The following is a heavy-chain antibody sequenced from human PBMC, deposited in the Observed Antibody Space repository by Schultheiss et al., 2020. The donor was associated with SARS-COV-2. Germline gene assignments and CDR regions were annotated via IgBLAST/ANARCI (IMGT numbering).Heavy chain of an antibody. CDR1: GFTFSSSW. D-gene: IGHD3-3*01. V-gene: IGHV3-74*01. Sequence: GGSLRLSCAASGFTFSSSWMHWVRQAPGKGLVWVSRISSDGSGTTYADSVGGRFTISRDNAKNSLYLQMNSLRAEDTAVYYCARYDFWSGYYYYYGMDVWGQGTTVTVSS. CDR3: ARYDFWSGYYYYYGMDV. CDR2: ISSDGSGT. J-gene: IGHJ6*02.